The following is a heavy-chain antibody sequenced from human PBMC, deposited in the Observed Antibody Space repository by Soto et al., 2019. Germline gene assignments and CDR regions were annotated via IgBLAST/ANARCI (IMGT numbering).Heavy chain of an antibody. CDR2: INQDGTEK. V-gene: IGHV3-7*03. D-gene: IGHD4-4*01. J-gene: IGHJ4*02. CDR1: GFTFSNYF. Sequence: GGSLRLSCAASGFTFSNYFMKWVRQAPGKGLEWVANINQDGTEKNYVESVKGRFTISRDNAKNSLYLQMDSLRAEDTAVYYCANYRTVDATRRLDCWGQGNLVTVSS. CDR3: ANYRTVDATRRLDC.